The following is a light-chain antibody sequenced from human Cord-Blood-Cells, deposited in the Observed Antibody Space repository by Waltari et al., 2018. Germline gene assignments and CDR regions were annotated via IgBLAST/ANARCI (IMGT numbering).Light chain of an antibody. CDR2: WAS. J-gene: IGKJ4*01. CDR1: QSVLYSSNNKNY. Sequence: DLVMTQSPDSLAVSLGARAPVNSKSSQSVLYSSNNKNYLAWYQQKPGQPPKLLIYWASTRESGVPDRFSGSGSGTDFTLTISSLQAEDVAVYYCQQYYSTPLTFGGGTKVEIK. V-gene: IGKV4-1*01. CDR3: QQYYSTPLT.